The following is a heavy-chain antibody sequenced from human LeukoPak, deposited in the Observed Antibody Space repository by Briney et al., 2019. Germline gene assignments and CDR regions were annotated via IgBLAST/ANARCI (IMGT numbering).Heavy chain of an antibody. D-gene: IGHD3-3*01. CDR3: ARGFVLRFLEWPIFDY. J-gene: IGHJ4*02. V-gene: IGHV4-30-2*01. CDR1: GGSISSGGYC. CDR2: ICHSGST. Sequence: KSSQTLSLTCTVSGGSISSGGYCWSWIRQPPGKGLEWIAYICHSGSTYYNPSLKSRVTISVDRSKNQFSLKLSSVTAADTAVYYCARGFVLRFLEWPIFDYWGQGTLVTVSS.